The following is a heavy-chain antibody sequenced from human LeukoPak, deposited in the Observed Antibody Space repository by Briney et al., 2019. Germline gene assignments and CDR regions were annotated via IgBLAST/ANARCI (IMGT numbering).Heavy chain of an antibody. CDR1: GFIVSSTY. CDR3: AKAPPYEKYFDY. D-gene: IGHD3-3*01. CDR2: ISNSGDAT. V-gene: IGHV3-53*01. Sequence: GGSLRLSCAASGFIVSSTYMSWVRQAPGKGLEWVSTISNSGDATYYADSVKGRFTTSRDNSKNTLYLQMNSLRAEDTAVYYCAKAPPYEKYFDYWGQGTLVTVSS. J-gene: IGHJ4*02.